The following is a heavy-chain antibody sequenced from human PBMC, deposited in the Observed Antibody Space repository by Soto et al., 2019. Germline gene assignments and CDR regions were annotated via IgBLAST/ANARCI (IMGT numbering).Heavy chain of an antibody. Sequence: QGLEWMGWINPNSGGTNYAQKFQGWVTMTRDTSISTVYMELSRLRSDDTAVYYCGRDRGKNHYNGLDVCGQGPTVSV. V-gene: IGHV1-2*04. CDR3: GRDRGKNHYNGLDV. J-gene: IGHJ6*01. CDR2: INPNSGGT. D-gene: IGHD6-25*01.